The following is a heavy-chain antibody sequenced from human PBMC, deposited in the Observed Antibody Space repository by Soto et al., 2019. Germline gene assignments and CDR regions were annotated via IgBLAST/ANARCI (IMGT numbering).Heavy chain of an antibody. J-gene: IGHJ5*02. CDR3: ARDGDPQSAFWSGPLGGGRFDP. D-gene: IGHD3-3*01. CDR2: IVPMFGTA. V-gene: IGHV1-69*12. Sequence: QVQLVQSGAEVKKPGSSVKVSCKTSGGTFGNSAVTWVRQAPGQGLEWLGGIVPMFGTANYAQKFQGRVKITADESTITAYMELSSLNTDDTAVYYCARDGDPQSAFWSGPLGGGRFDPWGQGTLVTVSS. CDR1: GGTFGNSA.